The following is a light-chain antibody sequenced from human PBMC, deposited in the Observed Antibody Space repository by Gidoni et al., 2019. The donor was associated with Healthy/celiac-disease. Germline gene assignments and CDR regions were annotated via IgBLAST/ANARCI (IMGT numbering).Light chain of an antibody. CDR1: QSVVYSSNNKNY. CDR2: WAS. V-gene: IGKV4-1*01. J-gene: IGKJ1*01. Sequence: IVMPQSPDFLALSLGERATIKCKSSQSVVYSSNNKNYLAWYQQKPGQPPKLLIYWASTRESGVPDRFSGSGSGTDFTLTISSLEAEDVAVYYCQQYYSTPWTFGQGTKVEIK. CDR3: QQYYSTPWT.